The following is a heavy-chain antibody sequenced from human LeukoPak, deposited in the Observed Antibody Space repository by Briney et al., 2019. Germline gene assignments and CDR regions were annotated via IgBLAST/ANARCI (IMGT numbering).Heavy chain of an antibody. CDR1: GFTFSSYG. Sequence: GGSLRLSCAASGFTFSSYGRHWVRQAPGKGLERVAVISYDGSNKYYADSVKGRFTISRDNSKNTLYLQMNSLRAEDTAVYYCAGELDYYGMDVWGQGTTVTVSS. CDR3: AGELDYYGMDV. CDR2: ISYDGSNK. V-gene: IGHV3-30*03. J-gene: IGHJ6*02.